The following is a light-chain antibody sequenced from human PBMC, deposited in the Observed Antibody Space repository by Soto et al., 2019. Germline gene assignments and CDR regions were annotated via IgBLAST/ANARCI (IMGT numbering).Light chain of an antibody. CDR3: SSYVGSVI. J-gene: IGLJ2*01. Sequence: QSVLTQPASVSGSPGQSITISCTRTSSDVGNYNLVSWYQQHPGKAPKLMIYEGSKRPSGVSNRFSASKSGNTASLTISGLQAEDEADYYCSSYVGSVIFGGGTKLTVL. CDR2: EGS. V-gene: IGLV2-23*01. CDR1: SSDVGNYNL.